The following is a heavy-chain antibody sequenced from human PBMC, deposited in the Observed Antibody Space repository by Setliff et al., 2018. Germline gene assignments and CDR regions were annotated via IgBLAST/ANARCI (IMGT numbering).Heavy chain of an antibody. V-gene: IGHV4-39*01. CDR1: GGSISSSSYY. J-gene: IGHJ4*02. CDR3: ASSYYDYLWGSYRYFY. Sequence: KPSETLSLTCSVSGGSISSSSYYWGWIRQPPGKGLEWIGSISYSGSTYHNPSLKSQVTVSVDTSKNQFSLKLTSVTAADTAVYFCASSYYDYLWGSYRYFYWGQGTLVTVSS. CDR2: ISYSGST. D-gene: IGHD3-16*02.